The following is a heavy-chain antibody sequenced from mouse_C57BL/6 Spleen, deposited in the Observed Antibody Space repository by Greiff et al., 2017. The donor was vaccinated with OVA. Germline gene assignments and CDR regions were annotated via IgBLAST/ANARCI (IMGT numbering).Heavy chain of an antibody. CDR2: IYPGDGDT. CDR1: GYAFSSSW. Sequence: VMLVESGPELVKPGASVKISCKASGYAFSSSWMNWVKQRPGKGLEWIGRIYPGDGDTNYNGKFKGKATLTADKSSSTAYMQLSSLTSEDSAVYFCARSGWTGDYWGQGTTLTVSS. J-gene: IGHJ2*01. D-gene: IGHD3-1*01. CDR3: ARSGWTGDY. V-gene: IGHV1-82*01.